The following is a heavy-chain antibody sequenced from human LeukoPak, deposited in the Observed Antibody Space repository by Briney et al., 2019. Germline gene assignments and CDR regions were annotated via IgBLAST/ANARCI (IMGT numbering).Heavy chain of an antibody. J-gene: IGHJ4*02. CDR3: ASPREYQLLYFGY. V-gene: IGHV3-21*01. D-gene: IGHD2-2*01. CDR2: ISSSSSYI. CDR1: GFTFSSYS. Sequence: GALRLSCAASGFTFSSYSMNWVRQAPGKGLGWVSSISSSSSYIYYADSVKGRFTISRDNAKNSLYLQMNSLRAEDAAVYYCASPREYQLLYFGYWSQGTLVTVSS.